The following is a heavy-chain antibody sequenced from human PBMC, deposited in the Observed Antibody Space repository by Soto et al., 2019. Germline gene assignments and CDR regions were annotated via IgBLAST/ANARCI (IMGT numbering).Heavy chain of an antibody. J-gene: IGHJ4*02. Sequence: EVQLLESGGDLVQPGGSLRLSCAASGFIFSTYAMGWVRQAPGKGLEWVSAISGSGDSTYYADSVRDQFTVSRDNSKNTLYLQMNSLRAEDTAVYYCARLQRGYSYGSFDYWGQRTLVTVSS. CDR2: ISGSGDST. D-gene: IGHD5-18*01. CDR3: ARLQRGYSYGSFDY. V-gene: IGHV3-23*01. CDR1: GFIFSTYA.